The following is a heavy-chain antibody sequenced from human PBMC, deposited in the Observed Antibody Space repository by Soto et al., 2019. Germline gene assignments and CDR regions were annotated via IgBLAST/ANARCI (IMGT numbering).Heavy chain of an antibody. D-gene: IGHD3-3*01. J-gene: IGHJ3*02. CDR1: GGTFSTYA. V-gene: IGHV1-69*13. CDR3: AREIFGVIISGGRDAFDI. Sequence: SVKVSCKASGGTFSTYAISWVRQAPGQGLEWMGGIIPIFGTAKYAQKFQGRVTITADESTSTAYMELSSLRSGDTAVYYCAREIFGVIISGGRDAFDIWGQGTMVTVSS. CDR2: IIPIFGTA.